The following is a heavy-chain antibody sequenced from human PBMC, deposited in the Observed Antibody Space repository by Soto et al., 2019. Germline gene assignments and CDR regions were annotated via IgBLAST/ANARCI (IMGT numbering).Heavy chain of an antibody. CDR2: ISDDGDKR. Sequence: PGGSLRLSCVGSGFTFSNYGMHWVREPPGKGLEWVALISDDGDKRYYADSVRGRLIISRDNSKDTLYLQMNSLGPDDTAVYFCAKARVRIVGANSFDYWGQGPTVTVYS. CDR3: AKARVRIVGANSFDY. J-gene: IGHJ4*02. D-gene: IGHD1-26*01. V-gene: IGHV3-30*18. CDR1: GFTFSNYG.